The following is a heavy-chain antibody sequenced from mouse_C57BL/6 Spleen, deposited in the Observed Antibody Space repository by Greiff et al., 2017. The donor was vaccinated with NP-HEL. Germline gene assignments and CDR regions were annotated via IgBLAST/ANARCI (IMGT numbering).Heavy chain of an antibody. CDR2: IWRGGST. V-gene: IGHV2-2*01. CDR1: GFSLTSYG. J-gene: IGHJ2*01. CDR3: ARNWDGTFDY. Sequence: VKLMESGPGLVQPSQSLSITCTVSGFSLTSYGVHWVRQSPGKGLEWLGVIWRGGSTDYNAAFISRLSISKDNSKSQVFFKMNSLQADDTAIYYCARNWDGTFDYWGQGTTLTVSS. D-gene: IGHD4-1*01.